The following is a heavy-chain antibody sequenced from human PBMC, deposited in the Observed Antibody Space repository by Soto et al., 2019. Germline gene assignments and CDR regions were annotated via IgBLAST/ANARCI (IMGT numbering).Heavy chain of an antibody. J-gene: IGHJ4*02. CDR2: IYPGDSDT. CDR3: ARQVEEIAAHLWFDY. CDR1: GYSFTSYW. V-gene: IGHV5-51*01. D-gene: IGHD6-6*01. Sequence: GESLKISCKGSGYSFTSYWIGWVRQMPGKGLEWMGIIYPGDSDTRYSPSFQGQVTNSADKSISTAYLQWSSLKASDTAMYYCARQVEEIAAHLWFDYWGQGTLVTVSS.